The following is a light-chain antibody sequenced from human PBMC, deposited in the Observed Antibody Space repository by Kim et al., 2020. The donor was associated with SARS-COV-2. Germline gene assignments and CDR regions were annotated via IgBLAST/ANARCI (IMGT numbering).Light chain of an antibody. J-gene: IGKJ2*03. CDR1: QSISSW. V-gene: IGKV1-5*03. CDR3: QQYNNYPYS. CDR2: KAS. Sequence: DIQMTQSPSTLSASVGDRVTITCRASQSISSWLAWYQQKPGKAPKLLIYKASSLESGVPSRFNGSGSGTEFTLTISSLQPDDFATYYCQQYNNYPYSFGQGTKLEI.